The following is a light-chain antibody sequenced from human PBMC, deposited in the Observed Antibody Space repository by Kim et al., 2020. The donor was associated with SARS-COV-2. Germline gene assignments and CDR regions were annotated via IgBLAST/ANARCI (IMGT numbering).Light chain of an antibody. CDR2: DVN. V-gene: IGLV2-14*01. CDR1: SSDVGAYNY. J-gene: IGLJ1*01. CDR3: SSYTTTAAFV. Sequence: QSALTQPASVSGSPGQSVTIPCTGSSSDVGAYNYVSWFQQHPDKAPKLTIYDVNKRPSGISDRFSGSKSGNTASLTISGRQAEDEADYYCSSYTTTAAFVFGTGTKVTVL.